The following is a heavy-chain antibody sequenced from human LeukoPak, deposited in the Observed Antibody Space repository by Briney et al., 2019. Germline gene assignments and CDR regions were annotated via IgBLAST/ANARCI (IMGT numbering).Heavy chain of an antibody. CDR3: AKYYYGSGSSPLNFDY. J-gene: IGHJ4*02. V-gene: IGHV3-23*01. CDR1: GFTFSSYA. CDR2: IRTSGGNI. Sequence: PGGSLRLSCAASGFTFSSYAMSWVRQAPGKGLEWVASIRTSGGNIYYADSVKGRFTISRDNSKNTVYLQMNSLRAEDTAVYYCAKYYYGSGSSPLNFDYWGQGTLVTVSS. D-gene: IGHD3-10*01.